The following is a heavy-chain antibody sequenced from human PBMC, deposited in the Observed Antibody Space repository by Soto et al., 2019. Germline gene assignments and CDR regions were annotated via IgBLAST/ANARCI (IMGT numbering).Heavy chain of an antibody. Sequence: SVKVSCKASGGTFSSYAISWVRQAPGQGLEWMGGIIPIFGTANYAQKFQGRVTITADESTSTAYMELSSLRSEDTAVYYCARLMVYAITNYYGMDVWGQGTTATVSS. D-gene: IGHD2-8*01. V-gene: IGHV1-69*13. J-gene: IGHJ6*02. CDR2: IIPIFGTA. CDR1: GGTFSSYA. CDR3: ARLMVYAITNYYGMDV.